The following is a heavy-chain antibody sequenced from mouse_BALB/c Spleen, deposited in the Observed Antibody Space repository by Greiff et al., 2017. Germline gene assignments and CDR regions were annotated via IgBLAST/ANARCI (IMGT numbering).Heavy chain of an antibody. CDR1: GYSITSGYY. J-gene: IGHJ3*01. V-gene: IGHV3-6*02. CDR3: AREDLWGEFAD. CDR2: ISYDGSN. Sequence: EVKLMESGPGLVKPSQSLSLTCSVTGYSITSGYYWNWIRQFPGNKLEWMGYISYDGSNNYNPSLKNRISITRDTSKNQFFLKLNSVTTEDTATYYCAREDLWGEFADWGQGTLVTVSA. D-gene: IGHD1-1*02.